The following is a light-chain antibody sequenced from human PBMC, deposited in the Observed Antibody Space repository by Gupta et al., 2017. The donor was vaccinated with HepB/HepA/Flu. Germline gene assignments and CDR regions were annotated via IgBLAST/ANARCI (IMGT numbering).Light chain of an antibody. Sequence: LAWYQQKPGQAPRLLIFRASSRATGISDRFSGSGSGTDFTLTISRLEPEDFAVYFCQQYGSSPLTFGGGTKVEIK. CDR2: RAS. V-gene: IGKV3-20*01. J-gene: IGKJ4*01. CDR3: QQYGSSPLT.